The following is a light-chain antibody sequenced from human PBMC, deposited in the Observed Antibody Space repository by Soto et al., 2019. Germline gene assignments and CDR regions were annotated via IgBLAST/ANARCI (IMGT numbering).Light chain of an antibody. Sequence: EIVLTQSPGTLSLSPGERATLSCRASQSVSSSFLAWYQQKVGQAPRLLIYGASSRATGIPDRFSGSGSGTDFTLTISRLEPEDFAVYYCQQYENSPITFGQGTRLEIK. CDR2: GAS. V-gene: IGKV3-20*01. J-gene: IGKJ5*01. CDR3: QQYENSPIT. CDR1: QSVSSSF.